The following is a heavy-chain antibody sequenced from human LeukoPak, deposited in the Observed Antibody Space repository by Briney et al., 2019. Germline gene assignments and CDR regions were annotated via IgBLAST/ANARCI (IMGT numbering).Heavy chain of an antibody. CDR2: INWNGGST. J-gene: IGHJ3*02. CDR1: GFTFDDCG. D-gene: IGHD3-22*01. V-gene: IGHV3-20*04. CDR3: ARAEYYDSSGPDAFDI. Sequence: PGGSLRLSCAASGFTFDDCGMSWVRQAPGKGLEWVSGINWNGGSTGYADSVKGRFTISRDNAKNSLYLQMNSLRAEDTALYYCARAEYYDSSGPDAFDIWGQGTMVTVSS.